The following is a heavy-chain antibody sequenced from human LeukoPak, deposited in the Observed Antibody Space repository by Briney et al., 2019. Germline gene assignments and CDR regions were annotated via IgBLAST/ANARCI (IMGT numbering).Heavy chain of an antibody. Sequence: GGSLRLSCAASGFTFSSYSMNWVRQAPGKGLEWVSSISSSSSYIYYADSVKGRSTISRDNAKNSLYLQMNSLRAEDTAVYYCARARGYCSGGSCFRDYYYYYGMDVWGQGTTVTVSS. D-gene: IGHD2-15*01. V-gene: IGHV3-21*01. CDR2: ISSSSSYI. J-gene: IGHJ6*02. CDR1: GFTFSSYS. CDR3: ARARGYCSGGSCFRDYYYYYGMDV.